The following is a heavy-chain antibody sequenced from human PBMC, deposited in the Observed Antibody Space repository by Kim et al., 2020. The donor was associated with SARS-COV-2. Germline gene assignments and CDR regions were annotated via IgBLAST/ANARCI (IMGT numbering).Heavy chain of an antibody. D-gene: IGHD2-2*01. V-gene: IGHV3-23*01. CDR1: GFTFSDYA. Sequence: GGSLRLSCAASGFTFSDYAMSWVRQAPGMGLEWVASISGSGGGIYYADSVRGRFTISRDDSNLYLQMNNLRADDTATDYCWKGFAKNVMNTMLATWGQGT. CDR2: ISGSGGGI. CDR3: WKGFAKNVMNTMLAT. J-gene: IGHJ4*02.